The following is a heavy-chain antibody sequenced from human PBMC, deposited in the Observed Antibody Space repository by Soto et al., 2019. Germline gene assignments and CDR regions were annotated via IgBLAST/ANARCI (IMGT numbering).Heavy chain of an antibody. Sequence: GASVKVSCKASGYTFTSYDINWVRQATGQGLEWIGWMNPNSGNTGYAQKFQGRVTMTRNTSISTAYMELSSLRSEDTAVYYCARGYDILTGYSNWFDPWGQGTLVTVSS. CDR1: GYTFTSYD. CDR3: ARGYDILTGYSNWFDP. V-gene: IGHV1-8*01. J-gene: IGHJ5*02. CDR2: MNPNSGNT. D-gene: IGHD3-9*01.